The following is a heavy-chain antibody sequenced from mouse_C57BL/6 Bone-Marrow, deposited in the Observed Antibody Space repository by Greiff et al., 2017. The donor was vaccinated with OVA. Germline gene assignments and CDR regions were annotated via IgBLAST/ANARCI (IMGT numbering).Heavy chain of an antibody. CDR1: GFSLSTFGMG. Sequence: LKESGPGILQPSQTLSLTCSFSGFSLSTFGMGVGWIRQPSGKGLEWLAHIWWDDDTYSNPALKSRLTISKDTSQNQVFLKIANVDTADTATYYCARILGFITTVVATPYWYFDVWGTGTTVTVSS. D-gene: IGHD1-1*01. CDR3: ARILGFITTVVATPYWYFDV. J-gene: IGHJ1*03. CDR2: IWWDDDT. V-gene: IGHV8-8*01.